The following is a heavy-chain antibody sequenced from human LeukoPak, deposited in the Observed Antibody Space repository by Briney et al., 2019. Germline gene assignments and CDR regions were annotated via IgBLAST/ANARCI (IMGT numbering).Heavy chain of an antibody. D-gene: IGHD1-26*01. CDR1: GFTVSSNY. J-gene: IGHJ4*02. V-gene: IGHV3-7*01. CDR2: IKQDGSEK. CDR3: ARDSRIVGATGGSDY. Sequence: GGSLRLSCAASGFTVSSNYMSWVRQAPGKGLEWVANIKQDGSEKNYVDSVKGRFTVSRDNAKNSLYLQMNSLRVEDTAVYYCARDSRIVGATGGSDYWGQGTLVTVSS.